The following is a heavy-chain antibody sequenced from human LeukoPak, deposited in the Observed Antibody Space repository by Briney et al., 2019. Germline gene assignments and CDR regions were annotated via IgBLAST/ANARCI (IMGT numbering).Heavy chain of an antibody. Sequence: GGSLRLSCAASELSFSSYVMNWVRQAPGKGLEWVAFIRYDGTLTYYADSVKGRFTISRDNSKNTLYLQMNSLRAEDTAVYYCASVNGYTPGYFDYWGQGTLVTVSS. CDR2: IRYDGTLT. D-gene: IGHD5-24*01. V-gene: IGHV3-30*02. J-gene: IGHJ4*02. CDR1: ELSFSSYV. CDR3: ASVNGYTPGYFDY.